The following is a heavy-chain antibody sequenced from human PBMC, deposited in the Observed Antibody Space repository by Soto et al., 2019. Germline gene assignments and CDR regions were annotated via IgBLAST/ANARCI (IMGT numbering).Heavy chain of an antibody. CDR1: GYTFTGFY. CDR2: INPNTGGT. J-gene: IGHJ3*02. D-gene: IGHD2-2*01. V-gene: IGHV1-2*02. Sequence: ASVKVSCKASGYTFTGFYVHWVRQAPGQGLEWMGWINPNTGGTKYAQQFQGRVTMTRDTSVSTAYMEVGRLTSDDTAVYYCARARVPTISEDAFAIWGQGTLVTVSS. CDR3: ARARVPTISEDAFAI.